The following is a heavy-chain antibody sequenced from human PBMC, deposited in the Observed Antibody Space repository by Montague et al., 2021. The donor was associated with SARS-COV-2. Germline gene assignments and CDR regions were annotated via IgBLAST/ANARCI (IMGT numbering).Heavy chain of an antibody. J-gene: IGHJ4*02. CDR3: AGTGYSSGWHSFDY. CDR2: IYHSGST. V-gene: IGHV4-4*02. CDR1: GGSISSINW. D-gene: IGHD6-19*01. Sequence: SETLSLTCVVSGGSISSINWWSWVRQPPGKGLEWIGEIYHSGSTNYNPSLKSRVIISVDKSKNQFSLKLSSVTAADTAVYYCAGTGYSSGWHSFDYWGQGTLVTVSS.